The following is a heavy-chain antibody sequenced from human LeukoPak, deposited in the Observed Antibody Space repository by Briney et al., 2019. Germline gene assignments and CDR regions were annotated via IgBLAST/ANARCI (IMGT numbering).Heavy chain of an antibody. J-gene: IGHJ4*02. CDR3: ARESVVEYFDWLLLF. V-gene: IGHV3-30-3*01. CDR2: ISYDGSNK. CDR1: GFTFSNYP. D-gene: IGHD3-9*01. Sequence: PGGSLRLSCAASGFTFSNYPMHWVRQAPGKGLEWVAVISYDGSNKYYADSVKGRFTISRDNSKNTLYLQMNSLRAEDTAVYYCARESVVEYFDWLLLFWGQGTLVTVSS.